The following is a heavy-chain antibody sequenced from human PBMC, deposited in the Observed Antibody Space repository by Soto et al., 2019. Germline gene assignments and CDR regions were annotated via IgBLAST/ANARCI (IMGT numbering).Heavy chain of an antibody. Sequence: SETLSLTCAVYCGSFSDYYWSWIRQPPGKGLEWIGEINQSGSTNYNPSLKSRVTLSVDTSKSQFSVNLSSVTAADTAVYYCARAVVTTHYYYGMDVWGQGTTVTVSS. CDR1: CGSFSDYY. CDR3: ARAVVTTHYYYGMDV. D-gene: IGHD2-21*02. CDR2: INQSGST. J-gene: IGHJ6*02. V-gene: IGHV4-34*01.